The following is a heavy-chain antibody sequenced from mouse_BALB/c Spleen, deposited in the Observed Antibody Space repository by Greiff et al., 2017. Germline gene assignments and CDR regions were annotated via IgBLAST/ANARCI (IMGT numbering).Heavy chain of an antibody. Sequence: QVQLQQSGAELVRPGVSVKISCKGSGYTFTDYAMHWVKQSHAKSLEWIGVISTYYGDASYNQKFKGKATMTVDKSSSTAYMELARLTSEDSAIYYCARGGPRRGFAYWGQGTLVTVSA. D-gene: IGHD2-12*01. CDR2: ISTYYGDA. J-gene: IGHJ3*01. CDR1: GYTFTDYA. CDR3: ARGGPRRGFAY. V-gene: IGHV1S137*01.